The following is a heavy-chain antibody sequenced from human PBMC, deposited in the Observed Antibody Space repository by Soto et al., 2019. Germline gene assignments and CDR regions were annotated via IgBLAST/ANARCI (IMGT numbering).Heavy chain of an antibody. CDR1: GFTFSSYA. V-gene: IGHV3-23*01. D-gene: IGHD3-3*01. Sequence: SLRLSCAASGFTFSSYAMSWVRQAPGKGLEWVSAISGSGGSTYYADSVKGRFTISRDNSKNTLYLQMNSLRAEDTAVYYCAKDSMEDYDFWSGYYLHPAFDYWGQGTLVTVSS. CDR3: AKDSMEDYDFWSGYYLHPAFDY. CDR2: ISGSGGST. J-gene: IGHJ4*02.